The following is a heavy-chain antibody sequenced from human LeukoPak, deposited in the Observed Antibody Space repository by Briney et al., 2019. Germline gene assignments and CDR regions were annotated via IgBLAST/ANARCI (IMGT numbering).Heavy chain of an antibody. CDR3: ARGLWFGESVGAFDI. D-gene: IGHD3-10*01. CDR2: IYHSGST. V-gene: IGHV4-38-2*01. CDR1: GYSISSGYY. J-gene: IGHJ3*02. Sequence: SETLSLTCAVSGYSISSGYYWGWIRQPPGKGLEWIGSIYHSGSTYYNPSLKSRVTISVDTSKNQFSLKLSSVTAADTAVYYCARGLWFGESVGAFDIWGQGIMVTVSS.